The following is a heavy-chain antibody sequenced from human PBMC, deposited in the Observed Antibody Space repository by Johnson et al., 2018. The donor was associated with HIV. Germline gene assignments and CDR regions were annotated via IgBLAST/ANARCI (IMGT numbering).Heavy chain of an antibody. D-gene: IGHD5-18*01. V-gene: IGHV3-30-3*01. CDR3: VNGAFKTWIQLWATWGAYDAFDI. J-gene: IGHJ3*02. CDR1: GFTLSDSA. Sequence: QVQLVESGGGVVQPGRSLRLSCAASGFTLSDSALHWVRQAPGKGLEWVAVISYDGSNKYYADSVKGRFTISRDNAKNSLYLQMKSLRAEDTAVYYCVNGAFKTWIQLWATWGAYDAFDIWGQGTMVTVSS. CDR2: ISYDGSNK.